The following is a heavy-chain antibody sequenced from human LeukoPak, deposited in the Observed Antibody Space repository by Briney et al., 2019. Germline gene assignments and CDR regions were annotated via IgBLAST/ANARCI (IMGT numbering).Heavy chain of an antibody. CDR1: GFTFSSYW. Sequence: GGSLRLSCAASGFTFSSYWMHWVRQAPGKGLVWVSRINSDGSRTNQADSVKGRFTISRDNSKNTLYLQMSSLRADDTAVYYCARRSVTTFDYWGQGTLVTVSS. CDR3: ARRSVTTFDY. V-gene: IGHV3-74*01. D-gene: IGHD4-17*01. J-gene: IGHJ4*02. CDR2: INSDGSRT.